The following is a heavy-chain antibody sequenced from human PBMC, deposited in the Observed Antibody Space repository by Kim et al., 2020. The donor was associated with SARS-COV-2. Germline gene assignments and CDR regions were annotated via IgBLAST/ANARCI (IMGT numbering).Heavy chain of an antibody. CDR2: IYHSGST. CDR3: ARSFLYCSGGSCYYYYGMDV. Sequence: SETLSLTCAVSGGSISSSNWWSWVRQPPGKGLEWIGEIYHSGSTNYNPSLKSRVTISVDKSKNQFSLKLSSVTAADTAVYYCARSFLYCSGGSCYYYYGMDVWGQGTTVTVSS. J-gene: IGHJ6*02. V-gene: IGHV4-4*02. CDR1: GGSISSSNW. D-gene: IGHD2-15*01.